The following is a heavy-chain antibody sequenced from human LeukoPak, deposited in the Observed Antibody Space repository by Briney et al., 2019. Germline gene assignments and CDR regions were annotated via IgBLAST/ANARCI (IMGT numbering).Heavy chain of an antibody. D-gene: IGHD4-11*01. CDR1: GYTFTSYG. CDR3: ARDLYRDSLPVSWFDP. J-gene: IGHJ5*02. V-gene: IGHV1-18*01. CDR2: ISDYNGNT. Sequence: GASVKVSCKASGYTFTSYGISWVRQAPGQGLEWMRWISDYNGNTNYAQKLQGRVTMTTDTSTSTAYMELRSLRSDDTAVYYCARDLYRDSLPVSWFDPWGQGTLVTVSS.